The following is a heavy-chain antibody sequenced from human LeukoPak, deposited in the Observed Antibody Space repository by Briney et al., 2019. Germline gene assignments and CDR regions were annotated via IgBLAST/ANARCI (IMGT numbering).Heavy chain of an antibody. V-gene: IGHV4-34*01. D-gene: IGHD3-22*01. CDR1: GGSFSGYY. CDR3: ARGRSGYYDSSGYYSGYYFDY. CDR2: INHSGST. Sequence: SETLSLTCAVYGGSFSGYYWSWIRQPPGKGLEWIGEINHSGSTNYNPSLKSRVTISVDTSKNQFSLKLSSVTAADTAVYYCARGRSGYYDSSGYYSGYYFDYWGQGTLVTFSS. J-gene: IGHJ4*02.